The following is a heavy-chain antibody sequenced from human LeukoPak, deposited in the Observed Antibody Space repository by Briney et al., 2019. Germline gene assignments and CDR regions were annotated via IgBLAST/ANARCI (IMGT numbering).Heavy chain of an antibody. V-gene: IGHV1-18*01. CDR3: ARTVGDRADP. CDR2: ISANSGDT. D-gene: IGHD2-21*01. CDR1: GYPFTTYG. Sequence: ASVQLSCKASGYPFTTYGFIWVRPAPGLGLEWMGWISANSGDTKYGQSFQGRVTVTTDTTTETAYMELRSLRFDDTAIYYCARTVGDRADPWGQGSLVTVSS. J-gene: IGHJ5*02.